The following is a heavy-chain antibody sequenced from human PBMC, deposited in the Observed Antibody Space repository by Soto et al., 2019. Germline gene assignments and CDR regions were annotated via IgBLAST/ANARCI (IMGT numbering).Heavy chain of an antibody. CDR2: INHSGST. CDR1: GGSFSGYY. V-gene: IGHV4-34*01. J-gene: IGHJ5*02. CDR3: LNWFDP. Sequence: SETLSLTCAVYGGSFSGYYWSWIRQPPGKGLEWIGEINHSGSTNYNPSLKSRVTISVDTSKNQFSLKLSPVTAADTAVYYCLNWFDPWGQGALVTVSS.